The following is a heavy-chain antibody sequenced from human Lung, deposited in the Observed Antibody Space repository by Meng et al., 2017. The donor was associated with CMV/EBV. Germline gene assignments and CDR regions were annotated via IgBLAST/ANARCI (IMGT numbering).Heavy chain of an antibody. Sequence: ASVXVSCKASGYTFTGYYIHWVRQAPGQGLEWMGWINPNNGGTNYPQKSQGRVTMTRDSSISAAYMELSRLTSDDTAVYYGARDVGLALSGSIEAFDFWGQGTXVTVSS. CDR2: INPNNGGT. CDR3: ARDVGLALSGSIEAFDF. D-gene: IGHD6-19*01. V-gene: IGHV1-2*02. J-gene: IGHJ3*01. CDR1: GYTFTGYY.